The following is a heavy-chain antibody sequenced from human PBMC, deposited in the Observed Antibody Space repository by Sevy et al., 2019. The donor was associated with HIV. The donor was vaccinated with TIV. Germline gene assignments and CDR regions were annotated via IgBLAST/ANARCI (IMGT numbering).Heavy chain of an antibody. CDR2: LNPLSGGT. V-gene: IGHV1-2*06. CDR3: AREAGSVHYDLLDY. D-gene: IGHD4-17*01. CDR1: GYTFTDNY. Sequence: ASVKVSCKASGYTFTDNYLHWVRQAPGQGLEWMGRLNPLSGGTKYAQKFQGRVSMTRDTSITTAYMEVSRLRFDDTAVYWCAREAGSVHYDLLDYWGQGSLVTVSS. J-gene: IGHJ4*02.